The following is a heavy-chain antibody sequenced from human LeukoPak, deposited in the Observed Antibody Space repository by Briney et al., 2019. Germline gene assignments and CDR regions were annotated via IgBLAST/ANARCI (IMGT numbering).Heavy chain of an antibody. V-gene: IGHV3-7*01. CDR2: IKQDGSEK. J-gene: IGHJ4*02. D-gene: IGHD2-2*01. CDR1: GFTFSSYW. CDR3: AREQHCSSTSCPDDY. Sequence: VQPGGSLRLSCAASGFTFSSYWMSWVRQAPGKGLEWVANIKQDGSEKYHVDSVKGRFTISRDNAKNSLFLQMNSLRAEDTAVYYCAREQHCSSTSCPDDYWGQGTLVTVSS.